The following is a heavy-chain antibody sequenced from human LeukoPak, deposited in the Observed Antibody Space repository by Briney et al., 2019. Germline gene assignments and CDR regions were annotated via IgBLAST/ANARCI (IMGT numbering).Heavy chain of an antibody. J-gene: IGHJ4*02. Sequence: AGGSLRLSCAASGVLVSNNYMSWVRQAPGRGLEWVSVIYKGGSTYYADSVKGRFIISRDNSKNTLFLQMNSLSVEDTAIYYCARPRDSGSYYPGFEFWGQGTLVTVSS. V-gene: IGHV3-66*04. CDR3: ARPRDSGSYYPGFEF. CDR1: GVLVSNNY. CDR2: IYKGGST. D-gene: IGHD1-26*01.